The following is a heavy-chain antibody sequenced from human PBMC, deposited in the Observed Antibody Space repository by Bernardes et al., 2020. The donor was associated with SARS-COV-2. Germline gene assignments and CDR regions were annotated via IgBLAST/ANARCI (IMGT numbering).Heavy chain of an antibody. V-gene: IGHV4-34*01. J-gene: IGHJ4*02. CDR3: TRHGGRHFDF. D-gene: IGHD2-15*01. CDR1: GGSFSGY. CDR2: INHSGGT. Sequence: SETLSLTCAVYGGSFSGYWSWIRQPPGKGLDWIGEINHSGGTKYNPSLKSRVSISVDTSKNQFSLRLNSVTAADTAVYYCTRHGGRHFDFWDQGTLVTVSS.